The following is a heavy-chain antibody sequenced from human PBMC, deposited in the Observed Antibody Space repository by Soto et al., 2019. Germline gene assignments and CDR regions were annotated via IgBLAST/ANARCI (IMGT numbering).Heavy chain of an antibody. CDR2: INGNADNS. Sequence: EVQLAESGGGLVLTGGSLRLSCAASGFSFVSYWMHWVRQVPGAGLAWVSRINGNADNSDYADSVKVRFTISRDNAMNRLYLQMDSLRADDTGVYYCVRDFRGAVAGSEFDHWGQGTLVTVSS. J-gene: IGHJ4*02. V-gene: IGHV3-74*01. CDR3: VRDFRGAVAGSEFDH. D-gene: IGHD6-19*01. CDR1: GFSFVSYW.